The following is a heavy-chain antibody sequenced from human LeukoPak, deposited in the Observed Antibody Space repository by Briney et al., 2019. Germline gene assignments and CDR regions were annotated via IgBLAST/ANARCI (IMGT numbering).Heavy chain of an antibody. CDR3: AKLGEYSSGWYSDY. V-gene: IGHV3-23*01. CDR1: GFTFSSYA. Sequence: GRSLRLSCAASGFTFSSYAMSWVRQAPGKGLEWVSAISGSGGSTYYADSVKGRFTISRDNSKNTLYLQMNSLRAEDTAVYYCAKLGEYSSGWYSDYWGQGTLVTVSS. J-gene: IGHJ4*02. D-gene: IGHD6-19*01. CDR2: ISGSGGST.